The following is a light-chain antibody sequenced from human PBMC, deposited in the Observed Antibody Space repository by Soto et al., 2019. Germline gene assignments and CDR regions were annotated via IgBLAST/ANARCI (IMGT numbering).Light chain of an antibody. J-gene: IGKJ3*01. CDR1: QSINNW. CDR3: QQYGSSQFT. V-gene: IGKV1-5*01. Sequence: DIQMTQSPSTLSASVGDRVTITCRASQSINNWLAWYQQKPGKAPKFLIYDASILESGVPSRFSGSAPGTEFTLTISSLQPDDFAVYYCQQYGSSQFTFGPGTKVNIK. CDR2: DAS.